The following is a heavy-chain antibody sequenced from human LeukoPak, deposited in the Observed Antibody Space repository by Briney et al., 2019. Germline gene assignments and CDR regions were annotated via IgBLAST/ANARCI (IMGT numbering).Heavy chain of an antibody. CDR2: ISSSSSYI. CDR3: ARALYCSSTSCWGFDP. CDR1: GFTFSSYS. Sequence: GGSLRLSCAASGFTFSSYSMNWVRQAPGKGLEWVSSISSSSSYIYYADSVKGRFTISRDNAKSSLYLQMNSLRAEDTAVYYCARALYCSSTSCWGFDPWGQGTLVTVSS. V-gene: IGHV3-21*01. D-gene: IGHD2-2*01. J-gene: IGHJ5*02.